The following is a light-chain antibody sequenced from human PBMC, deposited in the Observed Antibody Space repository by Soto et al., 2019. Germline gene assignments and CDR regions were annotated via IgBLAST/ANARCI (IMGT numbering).Light chain of an antibody. CDR1: QSVSSSY. CDR3: QQYSISPYT. V-gene: IGKV3-20*01. Sequence: EIVLTRSPGTLSLSPGERATLSCRARQSVSSSYLAWYQQKPGQAPRLRIYGASSRATGIPDRFRGSGSGTDFTLTISSLEPEDVAVYYCQQYSISPYTLGQGTKLEIK. J-gene: IGKJ2*01. CDR2: GAS.